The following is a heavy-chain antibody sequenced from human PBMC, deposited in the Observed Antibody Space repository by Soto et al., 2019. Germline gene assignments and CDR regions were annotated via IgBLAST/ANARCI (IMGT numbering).Heavy chain of an antibody. CDR3: AHRVLRTVFGLVTTTAIYFDF. D-gene: IGHD3-3*01. Sequence: QITLNESGPTQVKPRQTLTLTCTFSGFSLTTSGVGVGWIRQSPGKAPEWLALIYWDDDKRYSPSLKSRLTITEYTSKNHVVLTMADLDPADTATYYCAHRVLRTVFGLVTTTAIYFDFWGQGTPVAVSS. CDR1: GFSLTTSGVG. J-gene: IGHJ4*02. V-gene: IGHV2-5*02. CDR2: IYWDDDK.